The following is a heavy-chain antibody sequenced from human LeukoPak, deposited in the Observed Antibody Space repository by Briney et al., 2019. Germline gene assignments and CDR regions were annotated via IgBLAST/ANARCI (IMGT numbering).Heavy chain of an antibody. CDR3: AKSGYCSGGSCYSDRFDP. J-gene: IGHJ5*02. V-gene: IGHV3-23*01. D-gene: IGHD2-15*01. CDR2: ISGSGGST. CDR1: GFTFSSYA. Sequence: GGSLRLSCAASGFTFSSYAMSWVRQAPGKGLEWVSAISGSGGSTYYADSVKGRFTISRDNSKNTLYLQMNSLRAEDTAVYYCAKSGYCSGGSCYSDRFDPWGQGTLVTVSS.